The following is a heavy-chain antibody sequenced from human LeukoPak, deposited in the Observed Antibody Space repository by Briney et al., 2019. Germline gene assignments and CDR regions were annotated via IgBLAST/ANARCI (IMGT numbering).Heavy chain of an antibody. V-gene: IGHV4-61*05. J-gene: IGHJ4*02. D-gene: IGHD5-24*01. CDR1: GGSITGSSYY. Sequence: SETLSLTCTVSGGSITGSSYYWGWIRQHPGKGLEWFGYIYYSGSTKYNPSLKSRVTISIDTSKNQFSLKLSSVTAADTAVYYCARGARAGYNLEPFDYWGQGTLVTVSS. CDR3: ARGARAGYNLEPFDY. CDR2: IYYSGST.